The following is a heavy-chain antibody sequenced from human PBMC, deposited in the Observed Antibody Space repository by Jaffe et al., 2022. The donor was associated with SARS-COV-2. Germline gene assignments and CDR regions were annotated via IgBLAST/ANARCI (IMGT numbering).Heavy chain of an antibody. CDR2: MNDRGAYI. CDR1: GFTFGSYA. CDR3: TKYYLWNGYQIAAFDH. D-gene: IGHD3-3*01. V-gene: IGHV3-23*04. J-gene: IGHJ4*02. Sequence: EVQLVESGGGLVHPGGSLRLSCTSSGFTFGSYAMSWVRQAPGKGLEWVSAMNDRGAYIYYADSVKGRFTISRDNSKDTLYLQMHSLRAEDTAVYYCTKYYLWNGYQIAAFDHWGQGTLVTVSS.